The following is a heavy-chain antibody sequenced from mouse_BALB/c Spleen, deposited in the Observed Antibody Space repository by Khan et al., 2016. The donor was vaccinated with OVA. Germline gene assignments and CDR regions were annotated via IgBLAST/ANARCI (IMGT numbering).Heavy chain of an antibody. V-gene: IGHV1-4*01. CDR3: ARDWAYNRNYCCFAY. CDR2: INPSNSYT. CDR1: GYTFTSYT. Sequence: QVQLQQSGAELARPGASVKMSCKASGYTFTSYTIHWVKLRPGQGLEWIGYINPSNSYTNYNQKFKDKATLTADKSSTTAYMQLSSLTSEDSAVYICARDWAYNRNYCCFAYWGQGTLVTVSA. J-gene: IGHJ3*01. D-gene: IGHD2-5*01.